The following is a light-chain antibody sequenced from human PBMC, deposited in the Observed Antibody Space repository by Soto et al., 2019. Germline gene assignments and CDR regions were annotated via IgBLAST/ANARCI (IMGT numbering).Light chain of an antibody. V-gene: IGKV1-33*01. CDR3: QQYDKLPFT. J-gene: IGKJ3*01. CDR2: DAS. Sequence: DIQMTQSPSSLSASVGDRVTITCQARQDISNYLNWYQQKPGKAPKLLIYDASNLETGVPSRFSGSGSGTDFTFTISSLQPEDIATYYWQQYDKLPFTFGPGTKVDIK. CDR1: QDISNY.